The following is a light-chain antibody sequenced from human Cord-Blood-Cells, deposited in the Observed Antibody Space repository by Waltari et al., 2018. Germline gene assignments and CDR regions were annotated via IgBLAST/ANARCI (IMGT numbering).Light chain of an antibody. V-gene: IGKV3-11*01. CDR3: QQRSNWPLT. CDR2: DAS. Sequence: DIVLTQSPATLSLSPGDRATLSCRASQSVSSYLAWDQQKPGQAPRLLIYDASNRATGIPARFSGSGSGTDFTLTISSLEPEDLAVYYCQQRSNWPLTCGGGTKGEIE. J-gene: IGKJ4*01. CDR1: QSVSSY.